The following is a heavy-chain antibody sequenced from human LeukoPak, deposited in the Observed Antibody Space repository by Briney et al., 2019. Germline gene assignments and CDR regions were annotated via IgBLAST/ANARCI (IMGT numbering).Heavy chain of an antibody. Sequence: PGGSLRLSCAASGFTLSSYGMHWVRQAPGKGLEWVAVIWYDGSNKYYADSVKGRFTISRDNSKNTMYLQMNSLRAEDTAVYYCATRSRALDYWGQGTLVTVSS. CDR2: IWYDGSNK. J-gene: IGHJ4*02. CDR1: GFTLSSYG. CDR3: ATRSRALDY. V-gene: IGHV3-33*08.